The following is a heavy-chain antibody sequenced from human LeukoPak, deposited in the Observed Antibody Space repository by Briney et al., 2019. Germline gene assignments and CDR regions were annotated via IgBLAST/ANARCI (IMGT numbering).Heavy chain of an antibody. CDR1: GGSISSYY. CDR2: VYYSGCT. CDR3: ARGTAVAGMDHPRDAFDI. D-gene: IGHD6-19*01. J-gene: IGHJ3*02. V-gene: IGHV4-59*01. Sequence: SETLSLTCTVSGGSISSYYWSWIRQPPGKRLEWIRYVYYSGCTNCNPSLKSRITISVDTSKNQFFLMLNSVTAADTAVYYCARGTAVAGMDHPRDAFDIWGRGTMVTVSS.